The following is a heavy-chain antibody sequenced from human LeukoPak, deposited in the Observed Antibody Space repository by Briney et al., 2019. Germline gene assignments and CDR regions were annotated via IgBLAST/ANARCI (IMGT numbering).Heavy chain of an antibody. CDR1: GGSFSGYY. CDR3: ARRRREAGGLDP. CDR2: INHSGST. Sequence: PSETLSLTCAVYGGSFSGYYWSWIRQPPGKGLEWIGEINHSGSTNYNPSLKSRVTISVDTSKNQFSLKLSSVTAADTAVYYCARRRREAGGLDPWGQGTLVTVSS. D-gene: IGHD6-13*01. V-gene: IGHV4-34*01. J-gene: IGHJ5*02.